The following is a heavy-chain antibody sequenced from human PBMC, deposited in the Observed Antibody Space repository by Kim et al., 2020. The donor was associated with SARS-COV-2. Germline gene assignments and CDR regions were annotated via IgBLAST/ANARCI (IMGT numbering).Heavy chain of an antibody. Sequence: GESLKISCKTSGYSFSTYWIGWVRQMPGKGLEWMGIIYPGDSDTRYSASFQGQVTISADKSTSTAYLQWSSLTASDTAMYYCARSGTQGLNYYFDYWGQGTLVTVSS. J-gene: IGHJ4*02. V-gene: IGHV5-51*01. CDR3: ARSGTQGLNYYFDY. CDR2: IYPGDSDT. CDR1: GYSFSTYW. D-gene: IGHD1-7*01.